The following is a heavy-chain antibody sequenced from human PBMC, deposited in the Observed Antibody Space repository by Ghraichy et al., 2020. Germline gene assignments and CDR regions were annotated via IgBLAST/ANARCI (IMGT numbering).Heavy chain of an antibody. CDR2: IWYDGSSK. CDR1: GFTFSSFG. J-gene: IGHJ4*02. D-gene: IGHD6-19*01. V-gene: IGHV3-33*01. Sequence: LTCAASGFTFSSFGMHWVRQAPGKGLEWVALIWYDGSSKHYADSVKGRFTISRDNSKNTLYLQMSNLRAEDAAVYYCARDGPRSFGQWHWGQGTLVTVAS. CDR3: ARDGPRSFGQWH.